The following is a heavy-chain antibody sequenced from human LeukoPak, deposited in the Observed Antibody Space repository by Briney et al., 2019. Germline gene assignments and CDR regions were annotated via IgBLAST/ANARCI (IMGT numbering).Heavy chain of an antibody. CDR3: ARLTGASNSGY. Sequence: GGSLRGSCAASGFTFSSYAMSWVRQAPGKGLEWVSDTSGSTLATYYVDSVKGRFTISRDNSKNTLYLQMNSLKAEDTAVYYCARLTGASNSGYWGQGTLVTVSS. CDR1: GFTFSSYA. CDR2: TSGSTLAT. D-gene: IGHD2-8*02. V-gene: IGHV3-23*01. J-gene: IGHJ4*02.